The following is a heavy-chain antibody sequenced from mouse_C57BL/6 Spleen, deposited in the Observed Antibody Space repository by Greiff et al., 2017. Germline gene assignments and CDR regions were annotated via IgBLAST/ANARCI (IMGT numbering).Heavy chain of an antibody. V-gene: IGHV1-82*01. CDR3: ADYYYGSSYDFDY. CDR2: SFPGDGDT. J-gene: IGHJ2*01. D-gene: IGHD1-1*01. CDR1: GYAFSSSW. Sequence: QVQLQQSGPELVKPGASVKISCKASGYAFSSSWMNWVKQRPGKGLEWIGRSFPGDGDTNYNGKFKGKATLTADKSSSTAYMQLSSLTSEDSAVYFCADYYYGSSYDFDYWGQGTTLTVSS.